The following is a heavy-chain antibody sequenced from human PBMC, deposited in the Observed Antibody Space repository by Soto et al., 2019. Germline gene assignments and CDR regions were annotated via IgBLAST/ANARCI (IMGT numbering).Heavy chain of an antibody. D-gene: IGHD4-17*01. CDR1: GFTFSSYG. J-gene: IGHJ4*02. CDR2: ISYDGSNK. CDR3: AKDGHGDYAMENTFDY. Sequence: GGSLRLSCAASGFTFSSYGMHWVRQAPGKGLEWVAVISYDGSNKYYADSVKGRFTISRDNSKNTLYLQMNSLRAEDTAVYYCAKDGHGDYAMENTFDYWGQGTLVTVSS. V-gene: IGHV3-30*18.